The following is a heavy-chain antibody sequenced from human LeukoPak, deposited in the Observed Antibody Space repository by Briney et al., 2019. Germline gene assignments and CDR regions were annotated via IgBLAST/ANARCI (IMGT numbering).Heavy chain of an antibody. V-gene: IGHV1-24*01. CDR3: ATDFYRGRQFDY. Sequence: GASVKVSCKVSGNTFTDLSMNWVRQAPGKGLECMGGFDPEDVETIYAQKFQGRVTMTEDTSTETAYMELTSLRPEDTAVYYCATDFYRGRQFDYWGQGTLVTVSS. J-gene: IGHJ4*02. CDR2: FDPEDVET. D-gene: IGHD2/OR15-2a*01. CDR1: GNTFTDLS.